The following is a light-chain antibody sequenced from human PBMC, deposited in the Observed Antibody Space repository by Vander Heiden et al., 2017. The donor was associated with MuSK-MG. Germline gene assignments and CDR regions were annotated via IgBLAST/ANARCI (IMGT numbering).Light chain of an antibody. CDR3: TSPDSSGNHLV. CDR2: GKN. Sequence: SSELTQDPAVSVALGQTVRITCQGHSLRSYYASWYQQKPGQAPVLVIYGKNNRPSGIPDRFSGSSSGNTASLTITGAQAEDEADYYCTSPDSSGNHLVFGGGTKLTVL. J-gene: IGLJ2*01. CDR1: SLRSYY. V-gene: IGLV3-19*01.